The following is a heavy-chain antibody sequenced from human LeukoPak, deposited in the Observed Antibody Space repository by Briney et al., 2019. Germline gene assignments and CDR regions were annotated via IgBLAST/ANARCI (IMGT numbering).Heavy chain of an antibody. D-gene: IGHD3-10*01. V-gene: IGHV1-24*01. Sequence: ASVKVSCKASGYTFTSYYMHWVRQAPGQGLEWMGGFDPEDGETIYAQKFQGGVTMTEDTSTDTAYMELSSLRSEDTAVYYCATARFATTMVRAWGQGTLVTVSS. J-gene: IGHJ4*02. CDR3: ATARFATTMVRA. CDR2: FDPEDGET. CDR1: GYTFTSYY.